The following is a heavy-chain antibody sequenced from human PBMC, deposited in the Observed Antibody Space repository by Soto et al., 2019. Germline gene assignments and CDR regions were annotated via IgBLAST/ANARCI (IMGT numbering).Heavy chain of an antibody. V-gene: IGHV3-33*01. CDR1: GFTFSSYG. CDR3: ARGSEGEWLVGGLGDY. Sequence: QVQLVESGGGVVQPGRSLRLSCAASGFTFSSYGMHWVRQAPGKGLEWVAVIWYDGSNKYYADSVKGRFTISRDNSKNTLYLQMNSLRAEDTAVYYCARGSEGEWLVGGLGDYWGQGTLVTVSS. CDR2: IWYDGSNK. J-gene: IGHJ4*02. D-gene: IGHD6-19*01.